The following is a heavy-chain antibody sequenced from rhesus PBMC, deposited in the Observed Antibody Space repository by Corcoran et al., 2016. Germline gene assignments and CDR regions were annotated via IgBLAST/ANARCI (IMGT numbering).Heavy chain of an antibody. J-gene: IGHJ2*01. Sequence: QVQLQESGPGLVKPSETLSLTCAVSGGSISSNYWSWTRLPPGKGLAWVERIYGSGGSTDDKPSLKSRVTISTDTSKNQFSLKLSSVTAADTAVYYWATYSYSNLNWYFDLWGPGTPITISS. CDR2: IYGSGGST. D-gene: IGHD4-23*01. CDR3: ATYSYSNLNWYFDL. CDR1: GGSISSNY. V-gene: IGHV4-160*01.